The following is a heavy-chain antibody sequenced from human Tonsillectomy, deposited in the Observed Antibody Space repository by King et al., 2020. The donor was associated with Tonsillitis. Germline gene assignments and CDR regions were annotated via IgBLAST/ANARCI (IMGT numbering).Heavy chain of an antibody. CDR3: ASLGVGALLY. J-gene: IGHJ4*02. CDR1: GGSISSSSYY. D-gene: IGHD1-26*01. V-gene: IGHV4-39*01. CDR2: IYYSGST. Sequence: LQLQESGPGLVKPSETLSLTCTVSGGSISSSSYYWGWIRQPPGKGLEWIGSIYYSGSTYYNTSLKSRVTISVDTSKNQFSLKLSSVTAADTAVYYCASLGVGALLYWGQGTLVTVSS.